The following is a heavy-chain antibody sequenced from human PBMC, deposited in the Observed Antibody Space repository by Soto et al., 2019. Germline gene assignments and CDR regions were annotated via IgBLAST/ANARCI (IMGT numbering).Heavy chain of an antibody. Sequence: PGGSLRLSCAASGFSFSTYAMHWVRQPPGKGLEWVAVVSYDGTNKYYADSVKGRFTISRDNSKNTLYLQMNSLRAEDTDVYYCVRGPNCGGDCYHIDYWGQGTLVTVSS. D-gene: IGHD2-21*02. CDR1: GFSFSTYA. CDR3: VRGPNCGGDCYHIDY. CDR2: VSYDGTNK. V-gene: IGHV3-30-3*01. J-gene: IGHJ4*02.